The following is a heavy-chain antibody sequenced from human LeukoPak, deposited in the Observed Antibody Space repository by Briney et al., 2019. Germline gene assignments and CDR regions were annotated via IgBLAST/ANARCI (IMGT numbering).Heavy chain of an antibody. J-gene: IGHJ6*04. CDR1: GFTVSSYY. D-gene: IGHD3-10*02. V-gene: IGHV3-48*03. CDR2: ISSSGSTI. Sequence: PGGSLRISCAASGFTVSSYYMTWVRQAPGKGLEWVSYISSSGSTIYYADSVKGRFTISRDNAKNSLYLQMNSLRAEDTAVYYCAELGITMIGGVWGKGTTVTISS. CDR3: AELGITMIGGV.